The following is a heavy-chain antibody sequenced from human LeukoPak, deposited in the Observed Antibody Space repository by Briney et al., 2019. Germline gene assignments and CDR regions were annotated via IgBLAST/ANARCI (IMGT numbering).Heavy chain of an antibody. CDR2: ILPIIGTA. Sequence: GASVKVSCKASGGTFSRYAISWVRQAPGQGLEWTGGILPIIGTANYAQKFQGRVTITADESTSTAYMELSSLRSEDTAVYYCATSRIAVAGTGLDYWGQGTLVTVSS. D-gene: IGHD6-19*01. J-gene: IGHJ4*02. V-gene: IGHV1-69*01. CDR3: ATSRIAVAGTGLDY. CDR1: GGTFSRYA.